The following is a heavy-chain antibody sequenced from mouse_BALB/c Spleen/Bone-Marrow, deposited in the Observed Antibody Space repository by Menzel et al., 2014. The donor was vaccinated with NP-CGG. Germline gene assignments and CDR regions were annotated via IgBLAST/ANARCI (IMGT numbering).Heavy chain of an antibody. CDR2: INPSNGRT. Sequence: QVQLKESGAELVKPGASVKLSCKASGYTFTSYWMHWVKQRPGQGLEWIGEINPSNGRTNYNEKFKSKATLTVDKSSSTAYMQLSSLTSEDSAVYYCARRTTMVVATDYWGQGTTLTVSS. V-gene: IGHV1S81*02. D-gene: IGHD1-1*01. CDR3: ARRTTMVVATDY. J-gene: IGHJ2*01. CDR1: GYTFTSYW.